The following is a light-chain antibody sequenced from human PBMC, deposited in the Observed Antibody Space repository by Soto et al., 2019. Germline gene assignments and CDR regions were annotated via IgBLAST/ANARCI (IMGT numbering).Light chain of an antibody. CDR1: QSLLHSIGYNY. V-gene: IGKV2-28*01. J-gene: IGKJ1*01. Sequence: DIVMTQSPLSLPVTPGEPASISCRSSQSLLHSIGYNYLVCYLQKPRRSPQLVTYLVSNRASGVPDRFSGSGSGTDFTLKISRVEAEDVGVYYCMQALQTPCTFGQGTKVEI. CDR2: LVS. CDR3: MQALQTPCT.